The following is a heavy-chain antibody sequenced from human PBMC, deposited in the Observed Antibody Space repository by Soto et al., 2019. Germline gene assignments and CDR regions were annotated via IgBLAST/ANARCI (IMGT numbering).Heavy chain of an antibody. V-gene: IGHV1-69*04. CDR1: GGTFSSYT. CDR3: ARDPGYRNRPLDY. D-gene: IGHD5-12*01. J-gene: IGHJ4*02. CDR2: IIPILGIA. Sequence: GASVKVSCKASGGTFSSYTISWVRQAPGQGLEWMGRIIPILGIANYAQKFQGRVTITADKSTSTAYMELSSLRSEDTAVYYCARDPGYRNRPLDYWGQGTLVTVSS.